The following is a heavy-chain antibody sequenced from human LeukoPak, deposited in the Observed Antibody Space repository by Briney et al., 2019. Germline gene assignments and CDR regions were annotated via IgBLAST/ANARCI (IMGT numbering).Heavy chain of an antibody. V-gene: IGHV1-46*01. J-gene: IGHJ4*02. Sequence: ASVKVSCKASGYTFTTYYIHWVQQAPGQGLEWMGIINPSGGSATYAQKFQGRVTMTRDTSTSTVYMELSSLRSEDTAVYYCARDSSLSSFDYWGQGTLVTVSS. D-gene: IGHD6-6*01. CDR1: GYTFTTYY. CDR2: INPSGGSA. CDR3: ARDSSLSSFDY.